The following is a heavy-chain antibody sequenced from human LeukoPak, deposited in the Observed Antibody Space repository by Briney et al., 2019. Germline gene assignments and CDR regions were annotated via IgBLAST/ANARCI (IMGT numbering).Heavy chain of an antibody. Sequence: ASVKVSCKASGYTFTSYAMHWVRQAPGQRLEWMGWINAGNGNTLYSQKFQGRDTMTRDTSATTAYMELSSLRAEDTAVYYCARNIVATRKLDYWGQGTLVTVSS. CDR2: INAGNGNT. V-gene: IGHV1-3*01. CDR3: ARNIVATRKLDY. J-gene: IGHJ4*02. D-gene: IGHD5-12*01. CDR1: GYTFTSYA.